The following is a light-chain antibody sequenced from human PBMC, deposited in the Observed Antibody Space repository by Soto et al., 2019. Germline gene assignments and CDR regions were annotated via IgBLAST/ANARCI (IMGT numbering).Light chain of an antibody. Sequence: EIVMTQSPATLSVSPGERATLSCRASQSVSSNLAWYQRKPGQAPRLLIYGASTTATGIPARFSGSGSGTEFTLTISSLQSEDFAVYYCQQYNNRALTFGGGTKVDIK. CDR1: QSVSSN. CDR2: GAS. J-gene: IGKJ4*01. V-gene: IGKV3-15*01. CDR3: QQYNNRALT.